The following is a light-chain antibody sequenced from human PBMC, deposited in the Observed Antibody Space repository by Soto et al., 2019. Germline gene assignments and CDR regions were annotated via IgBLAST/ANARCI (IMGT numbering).Light chain of an antibody. Sequence: EIVLTQSPGTLSLSPGERATLSCRASQSVSSSYLAWYQQKPGQAPRLLIYGASYRATGIPDRFSGRGSGTDFTLTISRLEPVEFAVYYWQQYDDSLSSFTFGQGTNLEIK. J-gene: IGKJ2*01. CDR2: GAS. V-gene: IGKV3-20*01. CDR1: QSVSSSY. CDR3: QQYDDSLSSFT.